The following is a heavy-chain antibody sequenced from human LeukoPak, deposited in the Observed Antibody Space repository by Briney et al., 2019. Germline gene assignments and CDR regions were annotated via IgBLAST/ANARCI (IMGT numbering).Heavy chain of an antibody. Sequence: SETLSLTYDVYGGSYSGYYWRWIRAPPGKGLEWSGENNHNSSTNYNPSLKSQVTISVDTSKNQFCLKLSSVTAAATAVYYCARVLPGIAAAGITRYYYYYGMDVWGQGTTVTVSS. CDR1: GGSYSGYY. V-gene: IGHV4-34*01. J-gene: IGHJ6*02. CDR3: ARVLPGIAAAGITRYYYYYGMDV. CDR2: NNHNSST. D-gene: IGHD6-13*01.